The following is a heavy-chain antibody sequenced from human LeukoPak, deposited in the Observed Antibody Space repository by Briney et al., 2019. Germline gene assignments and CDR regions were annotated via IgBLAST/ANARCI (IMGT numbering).Heavy chain of an antibody. J-gene: IGHJ3*02. D-gene: IGHD3-9*01. V-gene: IGHV1-46*01. CDR2: INPSGGST. CDR1: GYTFTSYY. Sequence: ASVKVSCKASGYTFTSYYMHWVRQAPGQGLEWMGIINPSGGSTSYAQKFQGRVTMTRDTSTSTVYMELSSLRSEDTAVYYCARDSRVVYYDILTGSYQEDAFDIWGQGTMVTVSS. CDR3: ARDSRVVYYDILTGSYQEDAFDI.